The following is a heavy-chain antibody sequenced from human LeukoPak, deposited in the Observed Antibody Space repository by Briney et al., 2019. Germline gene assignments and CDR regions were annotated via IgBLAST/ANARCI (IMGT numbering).Heavy chain of an antibody. J-gene: IGHJ4*02. D-gene: IGHD6-13*01. Sequence: ASVKVSCKASGGTFSSYAISWVRQAPGQGLEWMGRIIPILGIANYAQKFQGRVTITADKSTSTAYMELSSLRSEDTAVYYCATGSSIALPGTGGWGQGTLVTVSS. CDR2: IIPILGIA. CDR1: GGTFSSYA. V-gene: IGHV1-69*04. CDR3: ATGSSIALPGTGG.